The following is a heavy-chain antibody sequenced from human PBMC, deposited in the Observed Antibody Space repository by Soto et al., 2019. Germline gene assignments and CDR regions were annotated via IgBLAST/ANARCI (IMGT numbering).Heavy chain of an antibody. CDR3: AQYSSSWYGWWFDP. V-gene: IGHV1-69*13. CDR2: IIPIFGTA. CDR1: GGTFSSYA. J-gene: IGHJ5*02. Sequence: ASVKVSCKASGGTFSSYAISWVRQAPGQGLEWMGGIIPIFGTANYAQKFQGRVTITADESTSTAYMELSSLRSEDTAVYYCAQYSSSWYGWWFDPWGQGTLVTVSS. D-gene: IGHD6-13*01.